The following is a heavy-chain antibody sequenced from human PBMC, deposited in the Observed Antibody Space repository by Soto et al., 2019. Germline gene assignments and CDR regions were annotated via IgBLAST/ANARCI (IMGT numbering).Heavy chain of an antibody. CDR3: TRDWSYASES. CDR2: INSGGSTT. J-gene: IGHJ5*02. V-gene: IGHV3-74*01. CDR1: GFTFSSSW. D-gene: IGHD3-16*01. Sequence: GGSLRLSCAASGFTFSSSWMHWVRQAPGKGLMWVSHINSGGSTTTFADSVKGRFTISRDNAKNTVYLQMNSLRAEDTAVYYCTRDWSYASESWGQGTLVTVSS.